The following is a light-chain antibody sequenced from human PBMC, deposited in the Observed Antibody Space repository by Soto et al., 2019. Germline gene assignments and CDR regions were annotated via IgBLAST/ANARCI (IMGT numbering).Light chain of an antibody. J-gene: IGKJ2*01. Sequence: EIVLTQSPATLSLSPGERATLSCRASQSVSSYLAWYQQKPGQAPRLLIYDASNRATGIPARFSGSGSGTDFTLTISSLEPEDFAVYYCLQHNSYPLPFGQGTKLEIK. CDR1: QSVSSY. V-gene: IGKV3-11*01. CDR3: LQHNSYPLP. CDR2: DAS.